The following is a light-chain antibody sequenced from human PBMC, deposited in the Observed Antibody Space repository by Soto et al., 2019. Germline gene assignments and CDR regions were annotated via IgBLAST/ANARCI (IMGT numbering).Light chain of an antibody. V-gene: IGKV3-15*01. CDR3: QQRSNWTLT. CDR1: QGISTN. J-gene: IGKJ5*01. Sequence: EIVMTQSPATRSVSPGDGATLSCRASQGISTNLAWYQQKPGQSPRLLIYGASTRAAGIPARFRGSRSGTEFTLTISSLMYEDFAVYYCQQRSNWTLTFGQGTRLEIK. CDR2: GAS.